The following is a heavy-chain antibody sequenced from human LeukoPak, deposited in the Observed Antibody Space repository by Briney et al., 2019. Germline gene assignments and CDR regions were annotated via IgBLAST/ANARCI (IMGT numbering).Heavy chain of an antibody. CDR2: VSGYNGNT. CDR3: AKDIHPGLDSGASCCFDY. CDR1: GYTFSRHG. D-gene: IGHD3-22*01. Sequence: ASVKVSCKTSGYTFSRHGITWVRQAPGQGLEWMGWVSGYNGNTDYAQNVQGRVTMTTDTSTNTAYMELRSLRSDDTAVYYCAKDIHPGLDSGASCCFDYWGQGTPVTVSS. J-gene: IGHJ4*02. V-gene: IGHV1-18*01.